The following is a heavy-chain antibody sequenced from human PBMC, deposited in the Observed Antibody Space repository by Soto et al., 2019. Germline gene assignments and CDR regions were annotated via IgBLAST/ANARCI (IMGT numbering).Heavy chain of an antibody. D-gene: IGHD6-13*01. CDR2: ISWNSGNI. Sequence: GGSLRLSFEASGFIFDGYAMNWVRQPPGKGLEWVSGISWNSGNIDYEDSVKGLFTISRDNAKNSLYLQMNSLRAEETALYYCVKASTYSIYQGWFDPWGQGTMVTV. CDR3: VKASTYSIYQGWFDP. V-gene: IGHV3-9*01. J-gene: IGHJ5*02. CDR1: GFIFDGYA.